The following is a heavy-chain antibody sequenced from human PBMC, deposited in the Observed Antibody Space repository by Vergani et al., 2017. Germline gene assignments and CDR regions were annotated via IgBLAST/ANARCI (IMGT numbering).Heavy chain of an antibody. Sequence: EVQLLESGGSLKQPGGSVRLSCAASGFTFSGFSMNWVRQAPGKGLEWVSSISSSGTYIYYADSMKGRFTISRDNAKKSLYLQMNSLRAEDTAVYYCARESYSSASFNYWGQGTLVTVSS. J-gene: IGHJ4*02. CDR1: GFTFSGFS. D-gene: IGHD6-6*01. V-gene: IGHV3-21*01. CDR2: ISSSGTYI. CDR3: ARESYSSASFNY.